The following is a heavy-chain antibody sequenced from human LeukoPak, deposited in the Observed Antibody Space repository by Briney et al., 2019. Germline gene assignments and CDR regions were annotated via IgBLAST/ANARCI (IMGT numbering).Heavy chain of an antibody. CDR1: GYTFTSYG. J-gene: IGHJ4*02. D-gene: IGHD6-19*01. V-gene: IGHV1-18*01. Sequence: ASVKVSCKASGYTFTSYGISWVRQAPGQGLEWMGWVWGYNGNTNYAQKLQGRVNMTTDTSTSTAYMELRSLRSDDTAVYYCVREFTSGWYRRGAYFDYWGQGTLVTVSS. CDR2: VWGYNGNT. CDR3: VREFTSGWYRRGAYFDY.